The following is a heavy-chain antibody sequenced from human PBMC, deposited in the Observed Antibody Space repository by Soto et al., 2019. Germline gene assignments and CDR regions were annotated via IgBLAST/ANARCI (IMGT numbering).Heavy chain of an antibody. CDR2: IYWDDNK. J-gene: IGHJ4*02. CDR3: AHRSSLSLFDY. V-gene: IGHV2-5*02. Sequence: QITLKESGPPLVQPTQTRTLTCAFSGFSLSTTGVGVGWIRQPPGKALEWLVVIYWDDNKRYSPSLKTRLTITKDTSKNQVVLTMANMDPVDTGTYYCAHRSSLSLFDYWGQGALGTVSS. CDR1: GFSLSTTGVG.